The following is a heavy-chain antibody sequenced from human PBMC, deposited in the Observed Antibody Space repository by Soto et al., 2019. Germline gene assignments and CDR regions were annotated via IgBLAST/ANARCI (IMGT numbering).Heavy chain of an antibody. CDR2: IYHSGST. J-gene: IGHJ4*02. Sequence: QVQLQESGPGLVKPSGTLSLTCAVSGGSISSSNWWSWVRQPPGKGLEWIGEIYHSGSTNYNPSLKSLVTXSXDXXKNQFSLKLSSVTAADTAVYYCARDLRSEVATIDYWGQGTLVTVSS. D-gene: IGHD5-12*01. V-gene: IGHV4-4*02. CDR3: ARDLRSEVATIDY. CDR1: GGSISSSNW.